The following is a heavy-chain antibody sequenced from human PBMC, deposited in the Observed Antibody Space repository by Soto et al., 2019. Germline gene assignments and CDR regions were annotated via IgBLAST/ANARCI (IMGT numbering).Heavy chain of an antibody. CDR2: INTANGNT. CDR1: GYIFTRYA. Sequence: QVHLVQSGAEVKKPGASVNVSCKASGYIFTRYAIHWVRQAPGQRFEWMGWINTANGNTKYSQSFQGRVIITRDTSAATLYLELSSLTSEDTAVYYCARDEDVWGQGTLVTVSS. V-gene: IGHV1-3*04. CDR3: ARDEDV. J-gene: IGHJ4*02.